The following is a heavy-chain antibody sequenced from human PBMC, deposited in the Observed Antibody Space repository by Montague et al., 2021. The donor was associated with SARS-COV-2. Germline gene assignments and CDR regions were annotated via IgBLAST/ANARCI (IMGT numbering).Heavy chain of an antibody. CDR3: ARQGGPAGKHWFDP. CDR2: IHHSGTT. V-gene: IGHV4-39*01. D-gene: IGHD2-2*01. Sequence: SETLSLTCTVSGGSVSGTSYYWAWIRQPPGKGLEWIVNIHHSGTTFYNLSLKSRVTISVDTSKNEVPLKLNSVTAADTAVYYCARQGGPAGKHWFDPWGQGTLVTVSS. CDR1: GGSVSGTSYY. J-gene: IGHJ5*02.